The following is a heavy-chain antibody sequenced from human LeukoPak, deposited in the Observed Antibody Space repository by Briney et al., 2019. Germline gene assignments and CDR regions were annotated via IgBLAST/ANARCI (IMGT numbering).Heavy chain of an antibody. CDR3: AGPAIVVVPAAKGSSSWSGDY. CDR1: GGSSRGSY. CDR2: INNSGST. V-gene: IGHV4-34*01. Sequence: SETLSLTCAVYGGSSRGSYWCWIRDPPGKGLERIGEINNSGSTNYTPPIKSRATLSAAPTKHRFSLKLSCATAAATAGFYCAGPAIVVVPAAKGSSSWSGDYWGQGTLVTVAS. D-gene: IGHD2-2*01. J-gene: IGHJ4*02.